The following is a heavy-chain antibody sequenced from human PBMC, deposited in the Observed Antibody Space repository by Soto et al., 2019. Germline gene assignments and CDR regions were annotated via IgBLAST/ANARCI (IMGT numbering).Heavy chain of an antibody. D-gene: IGHD5-12*01. CDR2: IIPIFGTA. V-gene: IGHV1-69*12. CDR1: GGTFSSYA. CDR3: AREKSGYVRQGENWFDP. J-gene: IGHJ5*02. Sequence: QVQLVQSGAEVKKPGSSVKVSCKASGGTFSSYAISWVRQAPGQGLEWMGGIIPIFGTANYAQKFKGRVTITADESTSTAYMELSSLRSEDTAVYYCAREKSGYVRQGENWFDPWGQGTLVTVSS.